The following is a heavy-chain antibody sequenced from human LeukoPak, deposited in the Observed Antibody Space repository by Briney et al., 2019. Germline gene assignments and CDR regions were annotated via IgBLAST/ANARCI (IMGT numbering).Heavy chain of an antibody. D-gene: IGHD3-3*01. V-gene: IGHV3-11*01. J-gene: IGHJ5*02. CDR3: ARYDFWSGYRTENWFDP. Sequence: GGSLRLSCAASGFTFSDYHMSWIRQAPGKGLEWVSYISSSGSTIYYADSVKGRFTISRDNAKNSLYLQMNSLRAEDTAVYYCARYDFWSGYRTENWFDPWGQGTLVTVSS. CDR1: GFTFSDYH. CDR2: ISSSGSTI.